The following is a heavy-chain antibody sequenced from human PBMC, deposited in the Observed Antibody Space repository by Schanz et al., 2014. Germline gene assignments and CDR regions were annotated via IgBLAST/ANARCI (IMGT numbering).Heavy chain of an antibody. Sequence: GPGVKEPGASVKVSCEASRYTFNTYGLNWVRQAPGQGLEWMGWISAYTNNTNYAQKVQGRVTMTTDTSTGTAYMELRSLRSDDTAVYYCARDRRRYCSTASCLHDNWFDPWGQGILVTVSS. CDR1: RYTFNTYG. V-gene: IGHV1-18*01. CDR2: ISAYTNNT. J-gene: IGHJ5*02. CDR3: ARDRRRYCSTASCLHDNWFDP. D-gene: IGHD2-2*01.